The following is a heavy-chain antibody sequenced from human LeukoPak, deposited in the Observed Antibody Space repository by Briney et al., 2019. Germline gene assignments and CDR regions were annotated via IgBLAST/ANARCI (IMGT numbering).Heavy chain of an antibody. J-gene: IGHJ4*02. CDR2: IIPIFGTA. V-gene: IGHV1-69*05. CDR1: GGTFSSYA. CDR3: AIDILTGYFLHY. Sequence: SVKVSCKASGGTFSSYAISWVRQAPGQGLEWMGGIIPIFGTANCAQKFQGRVTITTDESTSTAYMELSSLRSEDTAVYYCAIDILTGYFLHYWGQETLVTVSS. D-gene: IGHD3-9*01.